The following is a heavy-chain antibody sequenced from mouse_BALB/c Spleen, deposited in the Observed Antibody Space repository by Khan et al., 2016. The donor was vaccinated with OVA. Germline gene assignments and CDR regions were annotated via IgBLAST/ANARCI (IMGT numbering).Heavy chain of an antibody. D-gene: IGHD2-13*01. Sequence: VQLQQPGAEPVRPGTSVKLSCKASGYTFTNYWINWVKQRPGQGLEWIGHIYPSDSYTNYNQKFKDKATLTVDKFSSPAYMQLSSPTSEGSAVYFCTRGDPGNFDFWGQGTTLTVSS. J-gene: IGHJ2*01. CDR3: TRGDPGNFDF. CDR2: IYPSDSYT. V-gene: IGHV1-69*02. CDR1: GYTFTNYW.